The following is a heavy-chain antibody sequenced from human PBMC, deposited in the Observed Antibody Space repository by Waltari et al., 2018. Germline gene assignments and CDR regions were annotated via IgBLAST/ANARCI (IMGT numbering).Heavy chain of an antibody. CDR1: GGTFSSYA. CDR2: IIPIFGTA. Sequence: QVQLVQSGAEVKKPGSSVKVSCKASGGTFSSYAISWVRQAPGQGLDWMGGIIPIFGTANYAQKFQGRVTITADESTSTAYMELSSLRSEDTAVYYCATGDRRAAAGYNWFDPWGQGTLVTVSS. D-gene: IGHD6-13*01. V-gene: IGHV1-69*12. CDR3: ATGDRRAAAGYNWFDP. J-gene: IGHJ5*02.